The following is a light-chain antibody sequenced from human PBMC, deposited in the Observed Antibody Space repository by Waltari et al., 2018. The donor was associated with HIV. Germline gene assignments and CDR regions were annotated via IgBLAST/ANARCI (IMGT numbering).Light chain of an antibody. CDR3: VGWDASLSAYV. V-gene: IGLV1-47*01. Sequence: QSVLTQPPSASGTPGQRVTISCSGSSSNIGNDNVYWYQQLPGTTPKLLIYKNIPRPSGVPDRFAGAKSGPSAYLAISGLRSEDEADYYCVGWDASLSAYVFGAGTKVTVL. J-gene: IGLJ1*01. CDR1: SSNIGNDN. CDR2: KNI.